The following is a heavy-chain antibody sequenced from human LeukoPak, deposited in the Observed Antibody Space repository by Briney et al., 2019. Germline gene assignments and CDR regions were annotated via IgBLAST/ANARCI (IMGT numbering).Heavy chain of an antibody. V-gene: IGHV1-8*01. D-gene: IGHD1-14*01. CDR1: GHPFTTYD. J-gene: IGHJ2*01. CDR3: ARISDHNWYFDL. Sequence: GASVKVSCKASGHPFTTYDINWVRKATGQGLEWMGWMNPSSGYTGYSQKFQGRVTMTRNTSITTAYMELSSLRSEGTAVYYCARISDHNWYFDLWGRGTLVTVSS. CDR2: MNPSSGYT.